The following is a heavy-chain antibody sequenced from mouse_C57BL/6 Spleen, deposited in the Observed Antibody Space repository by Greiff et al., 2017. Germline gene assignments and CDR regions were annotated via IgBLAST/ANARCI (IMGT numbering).Heavy chain of an antibody. V-gene: IGHV1-50*01. Sequence: QVQLQQPGAELVKPGASVKLSCKASGYTFTSYWMQWVKQRPGQGLEWIGEIDPSDSYTNYNQKFKGKATLTVDTSSSTAYMQLSSLTSEDSAVYCCAIYEGYGFAYWGQGTLVTVSA. CDR1: GYTFTSYW. CDR2: IDPSDSYT. J-gene: IGHJ3*01. CDR3: AIYEGYGFAY. D-gene: IGHD2-2*01.